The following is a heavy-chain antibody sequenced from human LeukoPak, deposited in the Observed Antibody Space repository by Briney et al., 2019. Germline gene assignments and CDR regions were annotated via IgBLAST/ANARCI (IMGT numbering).Heavy chain of an antibody. J-gene: IGHJ4*02. CDR3: ARDPLLSYDDY. CDR2: ISSSSSYI. CDR1: GFTFGDYA. D-gene: IGHD5-12*01. Sequence: PGGSLRLSCTASGFTFGDYAMSWFRQAPGKGLEWVSSISSSSSYIYYADSVKGRFTISRDNAKNSLYLQINSLRAEDTAVYYCARDPLLSYDDYWGQGTLVTVSS. V-gene: IGHV3-21*01.